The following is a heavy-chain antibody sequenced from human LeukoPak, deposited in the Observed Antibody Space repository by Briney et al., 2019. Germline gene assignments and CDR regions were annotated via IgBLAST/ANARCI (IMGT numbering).Heavy chain of an antibody. CDR2: VRYDGGNK. CDR1: GFSFSNYG. V-gene: IGHV3-30*02. CDR3: AKDIADRREAFDY. J-gene: IGHJ4*02. D-gene: IGHD6-6*01. Sequence: AGGTLRLSCAASGFSFSNYGIHWVRQAPGKGVEWVAFVRYDGGNKYYAESVKGRFTISRDNSKNTLYLQMISLRAEDTAVYYCAKDIADRREAFDYCGQGTLATVSS.